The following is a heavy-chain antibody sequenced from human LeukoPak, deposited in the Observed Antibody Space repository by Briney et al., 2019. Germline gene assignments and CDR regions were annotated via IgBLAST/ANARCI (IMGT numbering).Heavy chain of an antibody. D-gene: IGHD6-19*01. Sequence: SETLSLTCAVYGGSFSGYYWSWIRQPPAKGLEWIGEINHSGSTNYNPSLKSRVTISVDTSKNQFSLKLSSVTAADTAVYYCARGAGYSSGWYDYWGQGTLVTVSS. CDR3: ARGAGYSSGWYDY. J-gene: IGHJ4*02. V-gene: IGHV4-34*01. CDR1: GGSFSGYY. CDR2: INHSGST.